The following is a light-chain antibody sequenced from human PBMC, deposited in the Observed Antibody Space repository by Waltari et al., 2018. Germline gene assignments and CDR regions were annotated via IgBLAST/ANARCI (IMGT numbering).Light chain of an antibody. CDR3: MQGTHFPLT. J-gene: IGKJ4*01. V-gene: IGKV2-30*02. Sequence: DVVMTQSPLSLPITPGQPASMTCRSSQSLLHSNGNTYLSWFLQKPGQPPRRLIYKVSNRDSGVPDRCSGSGAGTDFTLKISRVEAEDVGVYYCMQGTHFPLTFGGGTKVEIK. CDR2: KVS. CDR1: QSLLHSNGNTY.